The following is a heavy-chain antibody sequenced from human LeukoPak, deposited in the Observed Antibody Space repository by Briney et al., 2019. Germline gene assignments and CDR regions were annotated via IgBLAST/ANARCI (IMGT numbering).Heavy chain of an antibody. V-gene: IGHV3-11*01. Sequence: GGSLRLSCAASGFTFSDYYMSWIRQAPGKGLEWVSCISSSGSTIYYADSVKGRFTISRDNAKNSLYLQMNSLRAEDTAVYYCARDRELLWFGEMAWFDPWGQGTLVTVSS. D-gene: IGHD3-10*01. CDR3: ARDRELLWFGEMAWFDP. CDR2: ISSSGSTI. J-gene: IGHJ5*02. CDR1: GFTFSDYY.